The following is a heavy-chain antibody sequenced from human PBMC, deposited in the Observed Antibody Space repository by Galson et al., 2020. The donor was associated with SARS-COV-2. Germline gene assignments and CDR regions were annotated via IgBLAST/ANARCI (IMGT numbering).Heavy chain of an antibody. J-gene: IGHJ6*02. CDR1: GYSFPHYY. CDR3: ARDPTVTTHLGDYLYYYYGMDV. Sequence: ASVTVSCKPSGYSFPHYYMHCLRQAPAHGIEWMGIINPSGGSTSYAQQLQGRVTMTRDTSTSTVYMELSSLRSEDTAVYYCARDPTVTTHLGDYLYYYYGMDVWGQGTTVTVSS. D-gene: IGHD4-4*01. V-gene: IGHV1-46*01. CDR2: INPSGGST.